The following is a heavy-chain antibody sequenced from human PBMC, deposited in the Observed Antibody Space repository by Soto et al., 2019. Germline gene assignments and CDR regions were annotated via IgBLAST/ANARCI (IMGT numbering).Heavy chain of an antibody. J-gene: IGHJ6*02. Sequence: SVKVSCKASGGTFSSYAISWVRQAPGQGLEWMGGIIPIFGTANYAQKFQGRVTITADESTSTAYMELSSLRSEDTAVYYCARDGYYYDSSGYLGYYYYGMDVWGQGTTVTVSS. CDR2: IIPIFGTA. CDR1: GGTFSSYA. D-gene: IGHD3-22*01. V-gene: IGHV1-69*13. CDR3: ARDGYYYDSSGYLGYYYYGMDV.